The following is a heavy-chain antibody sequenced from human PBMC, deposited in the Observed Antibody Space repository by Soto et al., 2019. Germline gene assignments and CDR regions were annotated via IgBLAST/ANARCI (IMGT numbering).Heavy chain of an antibody. V-gene: IGHV5-51*01. D-gene: IGHD3-16*01. Sequence: GESLKISCKGSGYSFSSYWIGWVRQMPGKGLEWMGIIYPGDSDTRYSPSFQGQVTISADKSISTAYLQWSSLKAPDTAMYYCARMGGGSLRYYYYYGMDVWGQGTTVTVSS. CDR1: GYSFSSYW. CDR3: ARMGGGSLRYYYYYGMDV. J-gene: IGHJ6*02. CDR2: IYPGDSDT.